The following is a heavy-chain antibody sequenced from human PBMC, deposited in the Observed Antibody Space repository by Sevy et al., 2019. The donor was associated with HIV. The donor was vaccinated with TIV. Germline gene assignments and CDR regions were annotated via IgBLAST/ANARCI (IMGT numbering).Heavy chain of an antibody. CDR1: GFTFTTYA. CDR3: ARDGGYDSRGYDLSNY. D-gene: IGHD3-22*01. J-gene: IGHJ4*02. Sequence: GGSLRLSCAASGFTFTTYAMHWVRQAPGKGLEWVAVISYDGSNTYYADSVKGRFNISRDSSKNILYLQMNSLRAEDTAVYFCARDGGYDSRGYDLSNYWGQGTLVTVSS. CDR2: ISYDGSNT. V-gene: IGHV3-30-3*01.